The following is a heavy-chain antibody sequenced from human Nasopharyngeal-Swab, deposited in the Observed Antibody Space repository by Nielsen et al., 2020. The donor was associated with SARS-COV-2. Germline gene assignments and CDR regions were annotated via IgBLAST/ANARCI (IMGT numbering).Heavy chain of an antibody. CDR1: GFTFSSYG. V-gene: IGHV3-33*01. CDR2: IWYDGSNK. J-gene: IGHJ4*02. CDR3: ARAETGYSYGYPFDY. Sequence: GGSLRLSCAASGFTFSSYGMPWVRQAPGKGLEWVAVIWYDGSNKYYADSVKGRFTISRDNSKNTLYLQMNSLRAEDTAVYYCARAETGYSYGYPFDYWGQGTLVTVSS. D-gene: IGHD5-18*01.